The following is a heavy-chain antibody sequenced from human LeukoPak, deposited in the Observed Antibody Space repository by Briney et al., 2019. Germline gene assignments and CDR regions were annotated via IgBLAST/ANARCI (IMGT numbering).Heavy chain of an antibody. V-gene: IGHV3-53*01. CDR2: IYSGGST. CDR3: ARDLNPGGIAARPEYYYYYMDV. Sequence: GGSLRLSCAASGFTVSSNYMSWVRQAPGKGLEWVSVIYSGGSTYYADSVKGRFTISRDNSKNTLYLQMNSLRAEDTAVYYCARDLNPGGIAARPEYYYYYMDVWGKGTTVTVSS. D-gene: IGHD6-6*01. CDR1: GFTVSSNY. J-gene: IGHJ6*03.